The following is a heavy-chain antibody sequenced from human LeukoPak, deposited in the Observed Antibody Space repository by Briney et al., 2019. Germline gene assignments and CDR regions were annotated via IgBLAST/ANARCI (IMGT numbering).Heavy chain of an antibody. CDR3: AKRPISGDDKSFDY. Sequence: PGGSLRLTCAASGFTVINYAMNWVRQAPGKGLEWVSTIRESSGDTYYEDSVKGRFTISRDISKNTVHLQMNSLGVEDTAVYFCAKRPISGDDKSFDYWGQGLLVTVSS. V-gene: IGHV3-23*01. CDR2: IRESSGDT. D-gene: IGHD2-21*01. CDR1: GFTVINYA. J-gene: IGHJ4*02.